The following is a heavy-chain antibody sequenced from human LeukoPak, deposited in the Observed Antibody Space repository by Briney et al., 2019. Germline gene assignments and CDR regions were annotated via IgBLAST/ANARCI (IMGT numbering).Heavy chain of an antibody. CDR2: IIPIFGTA. CDR1: GGTFSSYA. Sequence: ASVKVSCKASGGTFSSYAISWVRQAPGQGLEWMGGIIPIFGTANYAQKFQGRVTITADKSTSTAYMELSGLRSEDTAVYYCARVGWGEQWPPSAGAFDIWGQGTMVTVSS. J-gene: IGHJ3*02. CDR3: ARVGWGEQWPPSAGAFDI. V-gene: IGHV1-69*06. D-gene: IGHD6-19*01.